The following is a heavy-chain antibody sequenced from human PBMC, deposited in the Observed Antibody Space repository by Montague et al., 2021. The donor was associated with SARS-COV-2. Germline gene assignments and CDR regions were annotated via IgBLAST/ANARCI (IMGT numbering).Heavy chain of an antibody. CDR3: AGLKYCHVGSVYYYVLDV. Sequence: SETLSLTCSVFGDSITSYFWSWIRQPPGKGLEWIGYIHYSGSANYNPSLKSRVTISEDTSENQFSLKLRSVTAADTAVYYCAGLKYCHVGSVYYYVLDVWGQGTMVTVSS. D-gene: IGHD3-22*01. V-gene: IGHV4-59*08. CDR1: GDSITSYF. J-gene: IGHJ3*01. CDR2: IHYSGSA.